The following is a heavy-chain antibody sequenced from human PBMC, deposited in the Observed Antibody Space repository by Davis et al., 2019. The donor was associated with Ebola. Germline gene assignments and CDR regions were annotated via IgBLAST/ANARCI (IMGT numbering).Heavy chain of an antibody. J-gene: IGHJ6*02. D-gene: IGHD2-15*01. V-gene: IGHV3-30-3*01. Sequence: GESLKISCAASGFTFSSYAMHWVRQAPGKGLEWVAVISYDGSNKYYADSVKGRFTISRDNSKNTLYLQMNSLRAEDTAVYYCARERELQGYCSGGSCYPGSGYYYYGMDVWGQGTTVTVSS. CDR2: ISYDGSNK. CDR1: GFTFSSYA. CDR3: ARERELQGYCSGGSCYPGSGYYYYGMDV.